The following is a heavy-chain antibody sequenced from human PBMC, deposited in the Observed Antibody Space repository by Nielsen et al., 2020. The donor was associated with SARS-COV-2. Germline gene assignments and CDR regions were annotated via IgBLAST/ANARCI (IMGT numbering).Heavy chain of an antibody. CDR2: ISWNSGSI. J-gene: IGHJ6*02. Sequence: LRLSCAASGFTFDDYAMHWVRQAPGKGLEWVSGISWNSGSIGYADSVKGRFTISRDNAKNSLYLQMNSLRAEDTALYYCASLPGPPYYYGMDVWGQGTTVTVSS. CDR1: GFTFDDYA. CDR3: ASLPGPPYYYGMDV. D-gene: IGHD1-14*01. V-gene: IGHV3-9*01.